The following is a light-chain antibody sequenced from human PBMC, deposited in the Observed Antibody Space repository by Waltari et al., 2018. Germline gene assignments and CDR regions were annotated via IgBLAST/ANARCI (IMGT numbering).Light chain of an antibody. CDR1: QSISNW. V-gene: IGKV1-5*03. CDR3: QQYNSYSLLT. J-gene: IGKJ4*01. Sequence: DIQMTQSPSPLSASVRHRVTIPCRASQSISNWLAWYQQKPGKAPKLLIYKASTLESGVPSRFSGSGSGTEFTLTISSLQPDDFATYYCQQYNSYSLLTFGGGTKVEIK. CDR2: KAS.